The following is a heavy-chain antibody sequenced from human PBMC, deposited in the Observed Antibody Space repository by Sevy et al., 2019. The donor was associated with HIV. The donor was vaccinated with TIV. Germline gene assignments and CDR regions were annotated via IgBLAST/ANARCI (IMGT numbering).Heavy chain of an antibody. J-gene: IGHJ4*02. CDR3: ARDHDYGDYDDY. CDR1: GYTFTSYG. CDR2: ISAYNGNT. Sequence: ASVKVSCRASGYTFTSYGISWVRQAPGQGLEWMGWISAYNGNTNYAQKLQGRVTMTTDTSTSTAYMELRSLRSDDTAVYYCARDHDYGDYDDYWGQGTLVTVSS. V-gene: IGHV1-18*04. D-gene: IGHD4-17*01.